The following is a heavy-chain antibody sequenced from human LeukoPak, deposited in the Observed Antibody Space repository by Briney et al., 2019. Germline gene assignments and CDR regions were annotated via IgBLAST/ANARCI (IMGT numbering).Heavy chain of an antibody. J-gene: IGHJ4*02. D-gene: IGHD6-13*01. CDR3: ARSAAAGKIFDY. V-gene: IGHV1-69*04. CDR2: IIPILGIA. CDR1: GGTFSSYA. Sequence: SVKVSCKASGGTFSSYAISWVRRAPGQGLEWMGRIIPILGIANYAQKFQGRVTITADKSTSTAYMELSSLRSEDTAVYYCARSAAAGKIFDYWGQGTLVTVSS.